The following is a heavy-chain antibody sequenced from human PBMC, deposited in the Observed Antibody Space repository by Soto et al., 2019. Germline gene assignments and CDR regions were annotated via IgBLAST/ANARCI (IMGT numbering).Heavy chain of an antibody. J-gene: IGHJ4*02. Sequence: SVKVSCKASGFTFTSSAVQWVRQARGQRLEWIGWIVVGSGNTNYAQKFQERVTITRDMSTSTAYMELSSLRSEDTAVYYCAAGFGYSFGMGYWGQGTLVTVSS. CDR3: AAGFGYSFGMGY. D-gene: IGHD5-18*01. V-gene: IGHV1-58*01. CDR2: IVVGSGNT. CDR1: GFTFTSSA.